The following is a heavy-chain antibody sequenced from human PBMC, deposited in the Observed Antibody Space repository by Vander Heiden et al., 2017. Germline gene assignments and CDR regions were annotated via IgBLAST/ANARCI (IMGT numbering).Heavy chain of an antibody. CDR3: ARAWGVVPAAIDYGMDV. Sequence: EVQLVESGGGLVQPGGSLRFSCAASGFTFSSYDMHWVRQATGKGLEWVSAIGTAGDTYYPGSVKVRFTISRENAKNSLYLQMNSLRAGDTAVYYCARAWGVVPAAIDYGMDVWGQGTTVTVSS. CDR1: GFTFSSYD. J-gene: IGHJ6*02. V-gene: IGHV3-13*01. D-gene: IGHD2-2*01. CDR2: IGTAGDT.